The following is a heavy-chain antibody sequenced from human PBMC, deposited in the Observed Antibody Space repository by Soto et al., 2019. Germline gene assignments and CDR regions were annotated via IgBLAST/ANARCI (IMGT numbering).Heavy chain of an antibody. CDR2: IWYDGSNK. V-gene: IGHV3-33*01. J-gene: IGHJ4*02. Sequence: QVQLVESGGGVVQPGRSLRLSCAASGFTFSSYGMHWVRQAPGKGLEWVAVIWYDGSNKYYADSVKGRFTISRDNFKNTLYLQMNSLRAEDTAVYYCAREASVGATKGYYFDYWGQGTLVTVSS. CDR1: GFTFSSYG. CDR3: AREASVGATKGYYFDY. D-gene: IGHD1-26*01.